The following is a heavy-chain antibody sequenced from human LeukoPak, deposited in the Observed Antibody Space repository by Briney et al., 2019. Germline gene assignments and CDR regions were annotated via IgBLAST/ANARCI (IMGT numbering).Heavy chain of an antibody. J-gene: IGHJ2*01. CDR1: GFTFSSYA. D-gene: IGHD4-23*01. Sequence: PGGSLRLSCAASGFTFSSYAMSWVRQAPGKGLEWVSTFYSGVRTFYSDAVKGRFTIDRDPSKNSLFLQMKSLRAEDTAVYFCTREVASEVTPTDWYFDLWGRGTLVTVSS. CDR2: FYSGVRT. CDR3: TREVASEVTPTDWYFDL. V-gene: IGHV3-23*01.